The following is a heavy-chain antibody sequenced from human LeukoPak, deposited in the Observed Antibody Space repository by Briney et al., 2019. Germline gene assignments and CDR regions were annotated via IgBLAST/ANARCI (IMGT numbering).Heavy chain of an antibody. CDR1: GFSFDDYA. D-gene: IGHD4-17*01. J-gene: IGHJ4*02. V-gene: IGHV3-9*01. Sequence: GGSLRVSCAASGFSFDDYAMHWVRQAPGKSLEWVSGISWNSGSIGYADSVKGRFTISRDNAKNSLYLQMNSLRAEDTALYYCAKDAMTTVTTWADYWGQGTLVTVSS. CDR2: ISWNSGSI. CDR3: AKDAMTTVTTWADY.